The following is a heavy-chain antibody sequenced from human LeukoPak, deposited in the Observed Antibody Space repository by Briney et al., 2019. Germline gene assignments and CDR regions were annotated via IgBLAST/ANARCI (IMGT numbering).Heavy chain of an antibody. Sequence: SETLSLTCAIYGESFGGYYWSWIREPPGKGLEWIGEINHSGSTNYNPSLKSRVTISVDTSKNHFSLKLSSVTAADTAVYYCATGPRRGYSGYPLYYFDYWGQGTLVTVSS. CDR1: GESFGGYY. CDR3: ATGPRRGYSGYPLYYFDY. V-gene: IGHV4-34*01. D-gene: IGHD5-12*01. J-gene: IGHJ4*02. CDR2: INHSGST.